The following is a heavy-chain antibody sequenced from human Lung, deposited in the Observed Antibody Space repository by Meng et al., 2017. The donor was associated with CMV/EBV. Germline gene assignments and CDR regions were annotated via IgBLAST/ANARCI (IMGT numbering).Heavy chain of an antibody. Sequence: GTFSSYAISWVRQAPGQGLEWMGGIIPIFGTANYAQKFQGRVTITTDESTSTAYMELSSLRSEDTAVYYCAGGLYSSSWYGSDYFDYWGQGTLVTVSS. D-gene: IGHD6-13*01. V-gene: IGHV1-69*05. CDR3: AGGLYSSSWYGSDYFDY. CDR2: IIPIFGTA. J-gene: IGHJ4*02. CDR1: GTFSSYA.